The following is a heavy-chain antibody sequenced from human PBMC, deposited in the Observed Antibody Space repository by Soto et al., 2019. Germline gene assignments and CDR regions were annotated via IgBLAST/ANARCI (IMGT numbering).Heavy chain of an antibody. Sequence: QVQLVQSGAEVKKPGSSVKVSCKASGGTFSSYTISWVRQAPGQGLEWMGRIIPSLGRANYAQKFQGRVTITADKSTSTAYMEPRSLRSEDTAVYYCARDCSSTSCYAYPWGQGTLVTVSS. CDR1: GGTFSSYT. CDR3: ARDCSSTSCYAYP. CDR2: IIPSLGRA. J-gene: IGHJ5*02. D-gene: IGHD2-2*01. V-gene: IGHV1-69*08.